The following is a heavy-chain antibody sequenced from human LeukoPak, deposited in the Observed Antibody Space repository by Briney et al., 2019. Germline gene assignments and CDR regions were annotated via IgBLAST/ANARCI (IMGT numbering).Heavy chain of an antibody. CDR3: ARRTTAVAGSYFDC. CDR1: GGSIRSSGDY. V-gene: IGHV4-39*01. CDR2: VYYTGST. D-gene: IGHD6-19*01. Sequence: SETLSLTCTVSGGSIRSSGDYWGWIRLPPGQGLEWIGNVYYTGSTYYNPSLKSGVTISVDTSKNQFSLKLNSVTAADTAVYYCARRTTAVAGSYFDCWGQGTLVTVSS. J-gene: IGHJ4*02.